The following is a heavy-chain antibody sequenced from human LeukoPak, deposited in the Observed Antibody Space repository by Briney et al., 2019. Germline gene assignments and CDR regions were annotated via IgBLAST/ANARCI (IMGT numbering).Heavy chain of an antibody. Sequence: GGSLRLSCTASGFTFGDYAMSWVRQAPGKGLEWVGSIRSKAYGGTTEYAASVKGRFTISRDDSKSIAYLQMNSLKTKDTAVYYCTRDYDILTGPEWFDPWGQGTLVTVSS. CDR2: IRSKAYGGTT. CDR1: GFTFGDYA. CDR3: TRDYDILTGPEWFDP. V-gene: IGHV3-49*04. D-gene: IGHD3-9*01. J-gene: IGHJ5*02.